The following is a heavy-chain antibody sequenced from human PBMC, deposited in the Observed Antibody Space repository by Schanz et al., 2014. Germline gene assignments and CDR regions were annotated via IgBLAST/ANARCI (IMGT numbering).Heavy chain of an antibody. J-gene: IGHJ4*02. CDR2: VYHSGGT. D-gene: IGHD5-18*01. V-gene: IGHV4-4*02. CDR1: GGSISNANW. Sequence: QVQLQESGPGLVKPSGTLSLTCAVSGGSISNANWWSWVRQPPGKGLQWIGEVYHSGGTNYNPSLKIRGTITLAVSKNQFSLRLNSVTAADTAVYYCARSVGMVRRYFDSWGQGNLVTVSS. CDR3: ARSVGMVRRYFDS.